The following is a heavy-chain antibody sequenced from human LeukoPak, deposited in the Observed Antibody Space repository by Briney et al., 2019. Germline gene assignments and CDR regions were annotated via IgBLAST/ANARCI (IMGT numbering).Heavy chain of an antibody. V-gene: IGHV3-11*06. CDR3: ARDCGGGSCYGPYDAFDI. J-gene: IGHJ3*02. CDR1: GFSFSDYY. D-gene: IGHD2-15*01. Sequence: GGSLRLSCAASGFSFSDYYMNWIRQAPGKGLEWVSYISSSATYTDYAESVKGRFTVSRDNAKNSLYLQMNSLRAEDTAVYYCARDCGGGSCYGPYDAFDIWGQGTMVTVSS. CDR2: ISSSATYT.